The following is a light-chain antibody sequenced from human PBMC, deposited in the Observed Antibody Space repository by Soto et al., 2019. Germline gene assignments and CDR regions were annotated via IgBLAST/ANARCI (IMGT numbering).Light chain of an antibody. CDR1: QDISSA. J-gene: IGKJ4*01. CDR2: DAS. V-gene: IGKV1-13*02. Sequence: AIQLTQSPSSLSASVGDRVTITCRASQDISSALAWYQQKPGKAPALLIYDASTLESGVPSRFSGSGSGTDFTLTINSLQPEDFSTYYCQPFNRFPLSFGGGTKVEIK. CDR3: QPFNRFPLS.